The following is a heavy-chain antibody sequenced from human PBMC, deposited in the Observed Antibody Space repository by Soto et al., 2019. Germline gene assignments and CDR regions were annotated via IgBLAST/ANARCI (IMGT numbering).Heavy chain of an antibody. CDR2: VNPKRGDA. CDR1: GYKFTDYY. J-gene: IGHJ2*01. D-gene: IGHD1-20*01. CDR3: ARDPGIPGRYWYFDL. Sequence: QVPLVQSGAEVKKPGASVKVSCKASGYKFTDYYIHWVRQAPGQGPEWMGWVNPKRGDAVYAQKFQGWVTMTRDTATTTAYLEVNSLKSDDTAIYYCARDPGIPGRYWYFDLWGRGTLVTVSS. V-gene: IGHV1-2*04.